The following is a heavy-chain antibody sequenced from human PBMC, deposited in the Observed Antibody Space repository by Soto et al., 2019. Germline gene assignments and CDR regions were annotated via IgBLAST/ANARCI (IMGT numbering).Heavy chain of an antibody. D-gene: IGHD3-10*01. V-gene: IGHV4-34*01. J-gene: IGHJ6*03. CDR1: GGPFRGYF. CDR3: ARGRGGPFFVSGTSSVPGSSFYYYYFDV. Sequence: QVQLQLWGAGLLKPSETLSLTCDVSGGPFRGYFWTWIRQPPGKGLEWIGEVNYGGTTHYSPSLQTRVTISVDTSRNQSSLRLSSLTAADTAVYYCARGRGGPFFVSGTSSVPGSSFYYYYFDVWGKGTTVTVSS. CDR2: VNYGGTT.